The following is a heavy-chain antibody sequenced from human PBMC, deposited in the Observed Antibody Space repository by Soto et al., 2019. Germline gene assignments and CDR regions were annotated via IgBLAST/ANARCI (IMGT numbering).Heavy chain of an antibody. V-gene: IGHV3-21*01. D-gene: IGHD3-22*01. CDR3: AREADFASSGYVLDY. CDR1: GFTFSGFS. CDR2: VTSSPSSM. Sequence: GGSLRLSCAASGFTFSGFSMNWVCQAPGKGLEWVSSVTSSPSSMFYADSVKGRFTISRDDAKDSLFLQMNSLRADDTAVYYCAREADFASSGYVLDYWGLGTLVTVSS. J-gene: IGHJ4*02.